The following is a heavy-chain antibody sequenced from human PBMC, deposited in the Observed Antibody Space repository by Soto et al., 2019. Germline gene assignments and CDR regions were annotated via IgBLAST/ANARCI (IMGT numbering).Heavy chain of an antibody. V-gene: IGHV1-2*04. CDR1: GYTFTGYY. Sequence: ASVKVSCKASGYTFTGYYMHWVRQAPGQGLEWMGWINPNSGGTNYAQKFQGWVTMTRDTSISTAYMELSRLRSDDTAVYYCARAGDPNWGNYFDYWGQGTLVTVSS. D-gene: IGHD7-27*01. CDR2: INPNSGGT. J-gene: IGHJ4*02. CDR3: ARAGDPNWGNYFDY.